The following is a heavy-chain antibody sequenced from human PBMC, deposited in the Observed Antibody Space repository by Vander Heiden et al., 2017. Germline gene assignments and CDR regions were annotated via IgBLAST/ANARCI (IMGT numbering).Heavy chain of an antibody. J-gene: IGHJ6*02. CDR3: AKHLVVVTARGTYFYYAMDV. Sequence: QVQLVQSGAAVKRPGSSVKASCQTSGGTFGSFAIRWVRQAPGQGLEWMGGVIPLFGTSNYAQKFQGRLTITADESTSTAHMGLSSLRSEDTAVYYCAKHLVVVTARGTYFYYAMDVWGQGTTVTVSS. D-gene: IGHD2-21*02. CDR1: GGTFGSFA. V-gene: IGHV1-69*01. CDR2: VIPLFGTS.